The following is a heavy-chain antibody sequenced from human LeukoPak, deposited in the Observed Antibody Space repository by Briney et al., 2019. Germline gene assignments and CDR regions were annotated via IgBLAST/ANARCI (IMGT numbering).Heavy chain of an antibody. V-gene: IGHV3-23*01. CDR1: GFTFSSYA. D-gene: IGHD3-22*01. Sequence: GGSLRLSCAASGFTFSSYAMSWVRQTPGKGLEWVSAISGSGGSTYYADSVKGRFTISRDNSKNTLYLQMNSLRAEDTAVYYCAKDRRGVWYYDSRGGQGTLVTVSS. CDR2: ISGSGGST. J-gene: IGHJ4*02. CDR3: AKDRRGVWYYDSR.